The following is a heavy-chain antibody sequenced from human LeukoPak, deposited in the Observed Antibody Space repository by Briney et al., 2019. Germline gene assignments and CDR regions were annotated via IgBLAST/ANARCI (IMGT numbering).Heavy chain of an antibody. CDR2: INTNTGNP. CDR3: AREVEDYDSSGYFQ. Sequence: GASVKVSCKASGYTFTSHAMNWVRQAPGQGLEWMGWINTNTGNPTYAQGFTGRFVFSLDTSVSTAYLQISSLKAEDTAVYYCAREVEDYDSSGYFQWGQGTLVTVSS. CDR1: GYTFTSHA. D-gene: IGHD3-22*01. J-gene: IGHJ4*02. V-gene: IGHV7-4-1*02.